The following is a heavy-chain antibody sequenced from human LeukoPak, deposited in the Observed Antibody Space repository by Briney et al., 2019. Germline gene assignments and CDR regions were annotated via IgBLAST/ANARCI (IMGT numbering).Heavy chain of an antibody. CDR2: FDPEDGET. Sequence: ASVKVSYKVSGYTLTELSMHWVRQAPGKGLEWMGGFDPEDGETIYAQKFQGRVTMTEDTSTDTAYMELSSLRSEDTAVYYCATGPWAIAAAGTDYWGQGTLVTVSS. J-gene: IGHJ4*02. V-gene: IGHV1-24*01. D-gene: IGHD6-13*01. CDR1: GYTLTELS. CDR3: ATGPWAIAAAGTDY.